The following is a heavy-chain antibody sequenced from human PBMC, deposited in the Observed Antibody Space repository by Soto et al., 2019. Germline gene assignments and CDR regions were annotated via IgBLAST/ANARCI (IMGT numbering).Heavy chain of an antibody. CDR3: ARGSLPPFGEYYNWFDP. J-gene: IGHJ5*02. CDR2: INPSGGST. Sequence: GASVKVSCKTSGYTFTSYYMHWVRQAPGQGLEWMGIINPSGGSTSYAQKFQGRVTMTRDTSTSTVYMELSSLRSEDTAVYYCARGSLPPFGEYYNWFDPWGQGTLVTVSS. D-gene: IGHD3-10*01. CDR1: GYTFTSYY. V-gene: IGHV1-46*03.